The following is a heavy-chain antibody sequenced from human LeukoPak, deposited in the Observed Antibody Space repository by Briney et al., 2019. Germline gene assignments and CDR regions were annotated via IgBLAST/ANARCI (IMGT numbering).Heavy chain of an antibody. CDR2: IYHSGST. V-gene: IGHV4-30-2*01. CDR3: ARDRGRNSGSYHRWFDP. CDR1: GGSISSGGYY. Sequence: SETLSLTCTVSGGSISSGGYYWSWIRQPPGKGLEWIGYIYHSGSTYYNPSLKRRVTISVDRSKNQFSLKLSSVTAADTAVYYCARDRGRNSGSYHRWFDPWGQGTLVTVSS. D-gene: IGHD1-26*01. J-gene: IGHJ5*02.